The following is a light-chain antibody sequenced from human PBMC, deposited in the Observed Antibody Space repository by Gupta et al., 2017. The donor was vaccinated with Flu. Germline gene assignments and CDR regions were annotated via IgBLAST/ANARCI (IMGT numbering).Light chain of an antibody. CDR1: QGIRRW. CDR2: AAS. V-gene: IGKV1-12*01. J-gene: IGKJ2*01. CDR3: QHKNSFPNA. Sequence: DIQMTQSPSSVSASVGDRVTITCRASQGIRRWLDWYQQKPGKAPKLLIYAASRLKSGVPSRFSGSGYGTDFTLTISSRQPEDFATYYCQHKNSFPNAFGQGTKMDIK.